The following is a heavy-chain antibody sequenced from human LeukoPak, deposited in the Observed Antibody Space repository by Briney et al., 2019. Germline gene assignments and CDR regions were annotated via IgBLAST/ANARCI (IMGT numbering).Heavy chain of an antibody. V-gene: IGHV1-18*01. CDR3: AWRDGYNFPFDY. D-gene: IGHD5-24*01. CDR1: GYTFTSYG. Sequence: ASVKVSCKASGYTFTSYGISWVRQAPGQGLEWMGWISAYNGNTNYAQKFQGRVTITADESTSTAYMELSSLRSEDTAVYYCAWRDGYNFPFDYWGQGTLVTFSS. CDR2: ISAYNGNT. J-gene: IGHJ4*02.